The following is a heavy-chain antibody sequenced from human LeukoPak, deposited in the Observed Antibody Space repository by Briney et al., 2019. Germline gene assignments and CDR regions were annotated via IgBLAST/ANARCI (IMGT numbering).Heavy chain of an antibody. J-gene: IGHJ4*02. CDR3: ASPEHKYYYDSSGYPFDY. D-gene: IGHD3-22*01. CDR1: GYTFSNYP. Sequence: PGGSLRLSCAASGYTFSNYPMTWVRQAPGKGLEWVSTITASGGRTYYADSVKGRFTASRDNSKNTLYLQMNSLRAEDTAVYYCASPEHKYYYDSSGYPFDYWGQGTLVTVSS. V-gene: IGHV3-23*01. CDR2: ITASGGRT.